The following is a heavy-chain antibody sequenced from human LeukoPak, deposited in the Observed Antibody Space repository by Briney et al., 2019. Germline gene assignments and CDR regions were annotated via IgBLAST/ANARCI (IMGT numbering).Heavy chain of an antibody. CDR3: ARGLPSGWYYFDS. D-gene: IGHD6-19*01. CDR1: GFTFEGYG. V-gene: IGHV3-20*04. CDR2: INWNGGST. J-gene: IGHJ4*02. Sequence: PGGSLRLSCAASGFTFEGYGMSWVRQGPGKGLEWVSGINWNGGSTGYADSVKGRFTISRDNAKNSLYLQMNSLRDEDTVVYYCARGLPSGWYYFDSWGQGTLVTVSS.